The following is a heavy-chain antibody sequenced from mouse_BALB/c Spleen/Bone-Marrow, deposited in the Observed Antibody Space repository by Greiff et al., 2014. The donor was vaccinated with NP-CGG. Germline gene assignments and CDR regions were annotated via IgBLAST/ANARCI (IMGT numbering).Heavy chain of an antibody. J-gene: IGHJ3*01. D-gene: IGHD2-4*01. CDR3: ARWDDYDAWFAY. CDR1: GYTFTSYW. Sequence: QVQLQQSGAELARPGASVKLSCKASGYTFTSYWMQWVKQRPGQGLEWIGAIYPGDGDTRYTQKFKSKATLTADKSSSTAYMQLSSLASEDSAVYYCARWDDYDAWFAYWGQGTLVTVSA. CDR2: IYPGDGDT. V-gene: IGHV1-87*01.